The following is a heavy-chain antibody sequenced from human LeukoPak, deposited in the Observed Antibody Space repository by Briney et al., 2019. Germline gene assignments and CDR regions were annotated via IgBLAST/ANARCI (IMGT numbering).Heavy chain of an antibody. CDR3: ARGADIVVVPAAMGDNWFDP. D-gene: IGHD2-2*01. Sequence: SETLSLTCTVSGGSISSYYWSWIRQPPGKGLEWIGYIYYSGSTNYNPSLKSRVTISVDTSKNQFSLKLSSVTAADTAVYYCARGADIVVVPAAMGDNWFDPWGQGTLVTVSS. J-gene: IGHJ5*02. V-gene: IGHV4-59*01. CDR1: GGSISSYY. CDR2: IYYSGST.